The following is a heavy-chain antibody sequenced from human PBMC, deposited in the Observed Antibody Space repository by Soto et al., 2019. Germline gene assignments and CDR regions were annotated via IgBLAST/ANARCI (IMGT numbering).Heavy chain of an antibody. Sequence: GGSLRLSCVASGFTFSSYGMHWVRQAPGKGLEWVAIISYDGSNTYYADSVKGRFTISRDNSKNTLYLQMNSLRAEDTSVYYCAKAGTIFGVIMNNWFDPWGQGTLVTVSS. D-gene: IGHD3-3*01. CDR3: AKAGTIFGVIMNNWFDP. CDR1: GFTFSSYG. V-gene: IGHV3-30*18. CDR2: ISYDGSNT. J-gene: IGHJ5*02.